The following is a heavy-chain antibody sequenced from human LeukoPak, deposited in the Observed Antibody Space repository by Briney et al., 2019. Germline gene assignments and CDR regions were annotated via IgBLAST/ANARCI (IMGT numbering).Heavy chain of an antibody. J-gene: IGHJ6*02. V-gene: IGHV1-18*01. Sequence: ASVKVSCKASGYTFTSYGISWVRQAPGQGLDWMGWISAYNGNTNYAQKLQGRVTMTTDTSTSTAYMELRSLRSDDTAVYYCARGQTMVRGVTATYYYYYGMDVWGQGTTVTVSS. CDR2: ISAYNGNT. CDR1: GYTFTSYG. D-gene: IGHD3-10*01. CDR3: ARGQTMVRGVTATYYYYYGMDV.